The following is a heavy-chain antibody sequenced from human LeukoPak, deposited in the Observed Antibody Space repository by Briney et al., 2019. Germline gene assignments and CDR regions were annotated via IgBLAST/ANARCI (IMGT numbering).Heavy chain of an antibody. CDR1: GGTFSSYA. Sequence: ASVKVSCKASGGTFSSYAISWVRQAPGQGLEWMGGIIPIFGTANYAQKFQGRVTITADKSTSTAYMELSSLRSEDTAVYYCARGDIVVVPAASLYYYYGMDVWGKGTTVTVFS. CDR3: ARGDIVVVPAASLYYYYGMDV. D-gene: IGHD2-2*01. J-gene: IGHJ6*04. CDR2: IIPIFGTA. V-gene: IGHV1-69*06.